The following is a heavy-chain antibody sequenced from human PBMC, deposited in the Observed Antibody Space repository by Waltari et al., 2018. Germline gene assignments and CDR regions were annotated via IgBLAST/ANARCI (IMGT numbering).Heavy chain of an antibody. CDR2: INHSGST. Sequence: QVQLQQWGAGLLKPSETLSLTCAVYGGSFSGYYWSWLRQPPGKGLEWIGEINHSGSTNYNPSLKSRVTISVDTSKNQFSLKLSSVTAADTAVYYCARGRTYYYDSSGYYYWGQGTLVTVSS. CDR3: ARGRTYYYDSSGYYY. V-gene: IGHV4-34*01. J-gene: IGHJ4*02. CDR1: GGSFSGYY. D-gene: IGHD3-22*01.